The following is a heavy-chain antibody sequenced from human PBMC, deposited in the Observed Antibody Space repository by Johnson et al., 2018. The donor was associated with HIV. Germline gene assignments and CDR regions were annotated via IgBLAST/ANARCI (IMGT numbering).Heavy chain of an antibody. V-gene: IGHV3-11*04. Sequence: QVQLVESGGGLVKPGGSLRLSCAASGFTFSDYYMSWIRPAPGKGLEWVSYITGSGTVVYYADSVKGRFTISRDNSKNTLYLQMNSLRAEDTAVYYCAKGGGLLSAFDIWGQGTMVTVSS. J-gene: IGHJ3*02. D-gene: IGHD2-2*01. CDR3: AKGGGLLSAFDI. CDR1: GFTFSDYY. CDR2: ITGSGTVV.